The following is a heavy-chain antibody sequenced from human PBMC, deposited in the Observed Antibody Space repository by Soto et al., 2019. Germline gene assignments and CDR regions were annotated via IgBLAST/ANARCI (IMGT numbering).Heavy chain of an antibody. D-gene: IGHD5-12*01. CDR3: ARHHGPTTSENWFDP. Sequence: QVNLGNPGVEGKTPGASVKASCKPPGYTFFTNDITGFGQAPGKGLEGMGWISTYSGDTKYAQKFQGRVTMTTDTSTTTAYLELRSLRSDDTAVYYCARHHGPTTSENWFDPWGQGTLVTVSS. V-gene: IGHV1-18*01. J-gene: IGHJ5*02. CDR1: GYTFFTND. CDR2: ISTYSGDT.